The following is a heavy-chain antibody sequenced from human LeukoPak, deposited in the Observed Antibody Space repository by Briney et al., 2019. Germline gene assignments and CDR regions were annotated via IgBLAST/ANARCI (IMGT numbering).Heavy chain of an antibody. V-gene: IGHV5-51*01. J-gene: IGHJ4*02. CDR1: GYSFTTYW. CDR2: IYPGDSDT. D-gene: IGHD4-17*01. Sequence: GESLKISCKGSGYSFTTYWIGWVRQMPGKGLEWTGIIYPGDSDTRYSPSFQGQVTISADKSISTAYLQWSSLKASDTAMYYCARQAKQDGDYVDYWGQGTLVTVSS. CDR3: ARQAKQDGDYVDY.